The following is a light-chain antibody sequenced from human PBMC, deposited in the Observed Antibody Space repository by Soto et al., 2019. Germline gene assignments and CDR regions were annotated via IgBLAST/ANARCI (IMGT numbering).Light chain of an antibody. Sequence: QSVLTQPRSVSGSPGQSVTISCTGTSSDVGSYNYVSWYQHHPGKAPKLIIYDVTDRPSGVPDRFSASKSGNTASLTISGLQTDDEADYYCYSYAGRSSGFGTGTKVTVL. J-gene: IGLJ1*01. CDR3: YSYAGRSSG. CDR1: SSDVGSYNY. CDR2: DVT. V-gene: IGLV2-11*01.